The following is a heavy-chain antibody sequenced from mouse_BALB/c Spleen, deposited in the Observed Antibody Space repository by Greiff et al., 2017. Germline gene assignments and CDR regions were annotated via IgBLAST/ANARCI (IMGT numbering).Heavy chain of an antibody. CDR1: GFSLTSYG. J-gene: IGHJ4*01. V-gene: IGHV2-9*02. CDR3: ARRYGNPLYYAMDY. CDR2: IWAGGST. D-gene: IGHD2-10*02. Sequence: VHLVESGPGLVAPSQSLSITCTVSGFSLTSYGVHWVRQPPGKGLEWLGVIWAGGSTNYNSALMSRLSISKDNSKSQVFLKMNSLQTDDTAMYYCARRYGNPLYYAMDYWGQGTSVTVSS.